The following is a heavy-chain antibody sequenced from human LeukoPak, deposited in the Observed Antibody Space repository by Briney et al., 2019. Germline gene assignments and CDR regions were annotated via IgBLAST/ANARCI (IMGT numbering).Heavy chain of an antibody. CDR3: ASCDCYSNYLFWYFDY. J-gene: IGHJ4*02. CDR1: GGTFSSYA. CDR2: IIPIFGTA. D-gene: IGHD4-11*01. V-gene: IGHV1-69*01. Sequence: AASVKVSCKASGGTFSSYAISWVRQAPGQGLEWMGGIIPIFGTANYAQKFQGRVTITADESTSTAYMELSSLRSEDTAVSYCASCDCYSNYLFWYFDYWGPGTLVTVSS.